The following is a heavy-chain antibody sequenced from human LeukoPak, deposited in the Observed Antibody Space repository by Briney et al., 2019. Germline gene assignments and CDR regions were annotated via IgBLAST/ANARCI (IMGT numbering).Heavy chain of an antibody. Sequence: PGGFLRLSCAASGFTFSDYYMSWLRQAPGKGLEWVSYISSSGSTIYYADSVKGRFTISRDNAKNSLYLQMNSLRAEDTAVYYCARDLGSYQPPLDYWGQGTLVTVSS. CDR1: GFTFSDYY. J-gene: IGHJ4*02. V-gene: IGHV3-11*04. CDR2: ISSSGSTI. D-gene: IGHD1-26*01. CDR3: ARDLGSYQPPLDY.